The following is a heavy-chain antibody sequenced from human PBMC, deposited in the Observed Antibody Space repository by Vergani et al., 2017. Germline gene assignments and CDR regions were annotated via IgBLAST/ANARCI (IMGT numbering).Heavy chain of an antibody. V-gene: IGHV3-7*01. J-gene: IGHJ4*03. CDR2: IKRDGTET. CDR3: ARISGGSAPYLHY. CDR1: GFTFGDYY. Sequence: EVHLEESGGGLVQPGGSLRRSCAASGFTFGDYYMAWIRLAPGKGLDWVSSIKRDGTETFYVDSVKGRFTISRDNAKTTLYLQMISLRDEDRGVYYCARISGGSAPYLHYWGQGTLVNV. D-gene: IGHD2-15*01.